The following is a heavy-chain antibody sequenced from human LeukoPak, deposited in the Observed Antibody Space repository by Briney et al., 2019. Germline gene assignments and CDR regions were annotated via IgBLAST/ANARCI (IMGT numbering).Heavy chain of an antibody. J-gene: IGHJ5*02. Sequence: GGSLRLSCAASGFTFSSYSMNWVRQAPGRGLEWVSSISSSSSYIYYADSVKGRFTISRDNAKNSLYLQMNSLRAEDTAVYYCAKDSDSRYDFWSGLNWFDPWGQGTLVTVSS. CDR3: AKDSDSRYDFWSGLNWFDP. D-gene: IGHD3-3*01. V-gene: IGHV3-21*01. CDR2: ISSSSSYI. CDR1: GFTFSSYS.